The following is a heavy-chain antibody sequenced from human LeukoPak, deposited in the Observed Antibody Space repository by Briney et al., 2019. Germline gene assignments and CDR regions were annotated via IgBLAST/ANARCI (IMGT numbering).Heavy chain of an antibody. CDR3: ARGRVVVVAAMGYYFDY. V-gene: IGHV1-8*01. J-gene: IGHJ4*02. Sequence: ASVKVSCKASGYIFTSYDINWVRQATGQGLEWMGWMNPNSGNTGYAQKFQGRVTMTRNTSISTAYMELSSLRSEDTAVYYCARGRVVVVAAMGYYFDYWGQGTLVTVSS. CDR2: MNPNSGNT. D-gene: IGHD2-15*01. CDR1: GYIFTSYD.